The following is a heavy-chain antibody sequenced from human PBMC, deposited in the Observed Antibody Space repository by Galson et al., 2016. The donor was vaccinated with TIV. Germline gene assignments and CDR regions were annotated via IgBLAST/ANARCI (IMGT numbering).Heavy chain of an antibody. CDR1: GYSFTACF. Sequence: SVKVSCKASGYSFTACFVHWVRQAPGQGLEWMGWISPNSGGTKYAQKFQGRATMTSDTSINTAYMEVTGLTFDDTAVYYCARIEGSAAAAADWGQGTLVTVSS. J-gene: IGHJ4*02. D-gene: IGHD6-13*01. CDR2: ISPNSGGT. CDR3: ARIEGSAAAAAD. V-gene: IGHV1-2*02.